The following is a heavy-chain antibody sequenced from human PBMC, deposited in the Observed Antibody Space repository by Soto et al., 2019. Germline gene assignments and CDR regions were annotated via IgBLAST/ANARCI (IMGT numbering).Heavy chain of an antibody. D-gene: IGHD5-12*01. V-gene: IGHV3-48*02. CDR1: GFTLSRYS. CDR2: IDSSSATI. J-gene: IGHJ4*02. CDR3: ARGGVATIFGDS. Sequence: GGSLRLSCAASGFTLSRYSMNWVRQAPGKGLEWLSHIDSSSATIYYADSVKGRFIISRDNAKNSLYLQMNSLRDEDTAVYYCARGGVATIFGDSWGQGTLVTVSS.